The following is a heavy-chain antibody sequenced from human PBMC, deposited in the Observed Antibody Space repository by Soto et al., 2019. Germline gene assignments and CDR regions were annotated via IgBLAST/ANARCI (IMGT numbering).Heavy chain of an antibody. CDR1: GFSLSNGKVG. CDR2: IFSNDEK. CDR3: ARILFGRSVAGGYFYMDV. V-gene: IGHV2-26*01. D-gene: IGHD6-19*01. J-gene: IGHJ6*03. Sequence: GPTLVNPTETLTLTCTVSGFSLSNGKVGVSWIRQPPGKALEWLAHIFSNDEKSYRTSLKSRLTISEDTSKSQVVLTMTNVDPVDTATYYCARILFGRSVAGGYFYMDVWGKGTTVTVSS.